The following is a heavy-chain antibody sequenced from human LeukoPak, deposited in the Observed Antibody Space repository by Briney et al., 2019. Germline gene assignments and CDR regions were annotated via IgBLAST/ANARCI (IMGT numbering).Heavy chain of an antibody. J-gene: IGHJ4*02. CDR2: INPNSGGT. V-gene: IGHV1-2*02. CDR1: GYTFTGYY. CDR3: ARLLDGRANYYDSSGQNFDY. Sequence: ASVKVSCKASGYTFTGYYMHWVRQAPGQGLEWMGWINPNSGGTNYAQKFQGRVTMTRDTSISTAYMELSRLRSDDTAAYYCARLLDGRANYYDSSGQNFDYWGQGTLVTVSS. D-gene: IGHD3-22*01.